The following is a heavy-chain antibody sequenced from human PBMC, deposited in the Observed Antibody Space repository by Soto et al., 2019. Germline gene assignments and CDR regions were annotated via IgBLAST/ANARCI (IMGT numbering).Heavy chain of an antibody. Sequence: GGSMRLSCAASGFTFDDYAVHWVRQAPGKGLEWVSGISWNSGSIGYADSVKGRFTISRDNAKNSLYLQMNSLRAEDTALYYCAKDGGRYFDYWGQGTLVTVSS. CDR2: ISWNSGSI. V-gene: IGHV3-9*01. J-gene: IGHJ4*02. CDR1: GFTFDDYA. CDR3: AKDGGRYFDY. D-gene: IGHD3-16*01.